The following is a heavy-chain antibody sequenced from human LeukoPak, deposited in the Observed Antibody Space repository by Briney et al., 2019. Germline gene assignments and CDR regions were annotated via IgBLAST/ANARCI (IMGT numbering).Heavy chain of an antibody. J-gene: IGHJ3*02. D-gene: IGHD2-2*01. CDR1: GFTFSSYG. CDR2: IWYDGSNK. Sequence: GGSLRLSCAASGFTFSSYGMHWVRQAPGKGLEWVAVIWYDGSNKYYADSVKGRFTISRDNSKNTLFPQMNSLRPEDTAVYYCAKDSRRCSSTSCPTDAFDIWGQGTMVTVSS. V-gene: IGHV3-33*06. CDR3: AKDSRRCSSTSCPTDAFDI.